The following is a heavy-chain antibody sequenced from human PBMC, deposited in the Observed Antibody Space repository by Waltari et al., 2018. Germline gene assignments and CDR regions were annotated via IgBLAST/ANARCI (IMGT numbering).Heavy chain of an antibody. D-gene: IGHD1-1*01. V-gene: IGHV4-39*07. CDR2: IYYSGST. CDR1: GGSISSSSYY. J-gene: IGHJ3*02. CDR3: ASDPWRAAFDI. Sequence: QLQLQESGPGLVKPSETLSLPCTVSGGSISSSSYYWGWIRQPPGKGLEWIGSIYYSGSTYYNPSLKSRVTISVDTSKNQFSLKLSSVTAADTAVYYCASDPWRAAFDIWGQGTMVTVSS.